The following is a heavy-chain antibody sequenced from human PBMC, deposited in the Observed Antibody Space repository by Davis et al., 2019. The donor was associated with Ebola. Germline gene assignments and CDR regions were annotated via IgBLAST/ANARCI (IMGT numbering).Heavy chain of an antibody. CDR3: ANGFELPPLGS. CDR1: EATFPRWG. V-gene: IGHV1-18*01. J-gene: IGHJ5*01. D-gene: IGHD2-2*03. CDR2: ITPHNGNT. Sequence: ASVKVSCKTSEATFPRWGITWVRQAPGQGLEWMGWITPHNGNTRYAEQVQDRVTMTADTSTNTVHMELRSLRFDDTAVYYCANGFELPPLGSWGQGTLVTVSS.